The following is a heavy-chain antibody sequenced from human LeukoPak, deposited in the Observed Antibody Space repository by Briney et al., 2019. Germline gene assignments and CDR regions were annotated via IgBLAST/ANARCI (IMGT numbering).Heavy chain of an antibody. D-gene: IGHD3-10*01. V-gene: IGHV3-21*01. CDR2: ISSSSSYV. Sequence: GGSLRLSCAASGFTFSSYSMNWVRQAPGKGLEWVSSISSSSSYVYYADSVKGRFTISRDNAKNSLYLQMNSLRAEDTAVYYCARIWFGEFDYWGQGTLVTVSS. J-gene: IGHJ4*02. CDR1: GFTFSSYS. CDR3: ARIWFGEFDY.